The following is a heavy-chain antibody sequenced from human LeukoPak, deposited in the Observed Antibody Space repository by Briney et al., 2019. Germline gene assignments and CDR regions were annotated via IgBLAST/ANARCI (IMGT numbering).Heavy chain of an antibody. CDR2: IYSDGST. CDR1: GFTVSSNF. J-gene: IGHJ4*02. CDR3: AKDRRAMVTMVDY. V-gene: IGHV3-53*05. Sequence: GGSLRLSCAASGFTVSSNFMTWVRQAPGKGLEWVSVIYSDGSTYYADSVKGRFTISRDNSKNTLYLQMNGLRAEDTALYYCAKDRRAMVTMVDYWGQGTLVTVSS. D-gene: IGHD5-18*01.